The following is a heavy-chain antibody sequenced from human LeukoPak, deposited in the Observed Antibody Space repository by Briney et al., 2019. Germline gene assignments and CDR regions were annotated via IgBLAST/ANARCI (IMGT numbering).Heavy chain of an antibody. Sequence: PGGSLRLSXAASGFNFSNYDMHWVRQAPGKGLEWVAFIRYDGSDKYYADSVKGRFTISRDNSKNTLYLQMNSLRTEDTAVYYCAKGDTSWGQGTLVTVSS. D-gene: IGHD2-21*02. CDR1: GFNFSNYD. J-gene: IGHJ5*02. CDR3: AKGDTS. V-gene: IGHV3-30*02. CDR2: IRYDGSDK.